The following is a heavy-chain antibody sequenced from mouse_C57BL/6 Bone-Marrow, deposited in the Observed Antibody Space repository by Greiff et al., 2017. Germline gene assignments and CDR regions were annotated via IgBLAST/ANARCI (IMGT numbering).Heavy chain of an antibody. CDR3: ARWGRLRRDWYFDV. D-gene: IGHD2-4*01. CDR2: INPSSGYP. V-gene: IGHV1-7*01. J-gene: IGHJ1*03. Sequence: QVQLQQSGAELAKPGASVKLSCKASGYTFTSYWMHWVKQRPGQGLEWIGYINPSSGYPKYNQKFKDKATLTADKSSRTAYMQLSSLTYEDSAVYYCARWGRLRRDWYFDVWGTGTTVTVSS. CDR1: GYTFTSYW.